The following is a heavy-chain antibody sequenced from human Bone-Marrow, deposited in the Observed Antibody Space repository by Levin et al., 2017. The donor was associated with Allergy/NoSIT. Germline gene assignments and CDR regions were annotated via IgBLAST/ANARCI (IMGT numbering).Heavy chain of an antibody. CDR2: THPGTSET. CDR3: ARHGVGYGCDTGDY. D-gene: IGHD5-18*01. J-gene: IGHJ4*02. CDR1: GYSFTNYW. V-gene: IGHV5-51*01. Sequence: GESLKISCQTSGYSFTNYWIGWVRQMPGKGLEWIGVTHPGTSETRHGPSFQGHVTISFDKTVSTAYLQCSSLSASDTAIYYCARHGVGYGCDTGDYWGQGTLVTVSS.